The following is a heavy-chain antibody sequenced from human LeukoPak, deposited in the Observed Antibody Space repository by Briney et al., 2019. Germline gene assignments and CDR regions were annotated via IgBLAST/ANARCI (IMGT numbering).Heavy chain of an antibody. J-gene: IGHJ6*02. CDR1: GGSFSGYY. V-gene: IGHV4-34*01. Sequence: PSETLSLTCAVYGGSFSGYYWSWIRQPPGKGLEWIGEINHSGSTNYNPSLKSRVTISVDTSKNQFSLKLSSVTAADTAVYYCARERGHTVPYSDVWGQGTTVTVSS. CDR3: ARERGHTVPYSDV. D-gene: IGHD2-15*01. CDR2: INHSGST.